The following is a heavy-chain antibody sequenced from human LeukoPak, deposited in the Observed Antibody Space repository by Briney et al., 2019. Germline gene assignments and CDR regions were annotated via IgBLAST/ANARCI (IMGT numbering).Heavy chain of an antibody. D-gene: IGHD1-14*01. J-gene: IGHJ3*02. CDR3: ARGEPPDGDAFDI. CDR1: GGSISSDF. CDR2: ISYSGST. Sequence: SETLSLSCTVPGGSISSDFWTWIRQPPGKGLEWIGYISYSGSTNYNPSLKSRVTISVDTSKNQFSLKLSSVTAADTAVYYCARGEPPDGDAFDIWGQGTMVTVSS. V-gene: IGHV4-59*12.